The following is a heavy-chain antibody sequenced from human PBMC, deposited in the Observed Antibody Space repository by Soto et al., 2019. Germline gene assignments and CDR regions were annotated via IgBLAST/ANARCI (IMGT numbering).Heavy chain of an antibody. J-gene: IGHJ4*02. D-gene: IGHD3-10*01. CDR1: GGTFSSYT. Sequence: QVQLVQSGAEVKKPGSSVKVSCKASGGTFSSYTISWVRQAPGQGLEWMGRIIPILGIANYAQKFQGRVTTTADKATSTAYMALSSLRSEDTAVYYCARERGDGYNNYWGQGTLVTVSS. V-gene: IGHV1-69*08. CDR2: IIPILGIA. CDR3: ARERGDGYNNY.